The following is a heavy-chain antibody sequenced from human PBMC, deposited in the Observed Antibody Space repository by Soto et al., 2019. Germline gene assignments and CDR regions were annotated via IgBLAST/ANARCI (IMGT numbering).Heavy chain of an antibody. Sequence: PSETLSLTCTVSGGSISRGDYYWSWIRQPPGKGLEWIGYIYYSGSTYYNPSLKSRVTISVDTSKNQFSLKLSSVTAADTAVYYCAREINGVWSTYYFDYWGQGTLVTVSS. CDR3: AREINGVWSTYYFDY. CDR2: IYYSGST. V-gene: IGHV4-30-4*01. J-gene: IGHJ4*02. CDR1: GGSISRGDYY. D-gene: IGHD3-3*01.